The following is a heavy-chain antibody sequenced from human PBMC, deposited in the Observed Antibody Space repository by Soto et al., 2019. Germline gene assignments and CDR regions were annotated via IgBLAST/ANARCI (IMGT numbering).Heavy chain of an antibody. Sequence: QVQLQESGPGLVRPSQTLSLTCTVSGGSISSGGYYWTWIRQHPGKGLEWIGYIYYTGATYYSSSLRSLLNISLDPSKNQFSLKLSSVTAADTAVYYCARAVESSDYAYAFDIWGQGTVVTVSS. J-gene: IGHJ3*02. CDR3: ARAVESSDYAYAFDI. CDR2: IYYTGAT. V-gene: IGHV4-31*01. CDR1: GGSISSGGYY. D-gene: IGHD3-16*01.